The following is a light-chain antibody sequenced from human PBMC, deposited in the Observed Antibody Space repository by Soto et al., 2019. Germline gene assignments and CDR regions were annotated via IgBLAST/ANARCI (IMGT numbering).Light chain of an antibody. CDR3: QQYNNWPT. CDR1: QSVSSN. V-gene: IGKV3-15*01. CDR2: RAS. J-gene: IGKJ1*01. Sequence: EIVMTQSPAALSVSPGERATLSCRASQSVSSNLAWYQQKPGQAPRLLIYRASTRATGIPARFSGSGSGTEFTLTISSLQSEDLAVYYCQQYNNWPTFGQGTKV.